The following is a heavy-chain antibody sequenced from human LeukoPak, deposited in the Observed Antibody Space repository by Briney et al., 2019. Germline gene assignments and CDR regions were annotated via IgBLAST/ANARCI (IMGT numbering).Heavy chain of an antibody. J-gene: IGHJ6*02. Sequence: SVKVSCKASGGTFSSYATSWVRQAPGQGLEWMGGIIPIFGTANYAQKFQGRVTITADESTSTAYMELSSLRSEDTAVYYCARDIKNGQLVLRYYYYGMDVWGQGTTVTVSS. D-gene: IGHD6-13*01. CDR1: GGTFSSYA. CDR2: IIPIFGTA. CDR3: ARDIKNGQLVLRYYYYGMDV. V-gene: IGHV1-69*13.